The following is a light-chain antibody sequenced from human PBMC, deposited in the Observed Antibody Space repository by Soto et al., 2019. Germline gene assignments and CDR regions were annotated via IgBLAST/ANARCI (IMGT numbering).Light chain of an antibody. V-gene: IGKV1-5*01. Sequence: DIQLTQSPPTLSASVGDRVTITCRASQSIRYYLAWYQQMPGKAPKLLIYGASSLQSGVPSRFSGSGSGTEFTLNISSLQPDDFATYFCQHHNSYSQTFDQGTKVEIK. CDR1: QSIRYY. CDR3: QHHNSYSQT. J-gene: IGKJ1*01. CDR2: GAS.